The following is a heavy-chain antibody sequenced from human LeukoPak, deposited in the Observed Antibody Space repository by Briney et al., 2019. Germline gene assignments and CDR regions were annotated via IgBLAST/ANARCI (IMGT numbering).Heavy chain of an antibody. CDR3: ARAVPAAPVDI. Sequence: SETLSLTCTVSGGSISSSSYYWGWIRQPPGKGLEWIGSIYYSGSTYYNPSLKSRVTISVDTSKNQFSLKLSSVTAADTVVYYCARAVPAAPVDIWGQGTMVTVSS. CDR1: GGSISSSSYY. CDR2: IYYSGST. J-gene: IGHJ3*02. D-gene: IGHD2-2*01. V-gene: IGHV4-39*01.